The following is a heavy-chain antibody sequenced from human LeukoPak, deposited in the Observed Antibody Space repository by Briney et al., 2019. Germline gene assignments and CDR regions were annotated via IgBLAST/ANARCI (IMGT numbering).Heavy chain of an antibody. J-gene: IGHJ4*02. CDR2: ISSSGDTI. Sequence: QPGGSLRLSCAASGFTFSNYNMNWVRQAPGKGLEWVSSISSSGDTIYYADSVKGRFTISRDNAKNSLYLQMNSLRAEDTAVYYCAARFDYWGQGTLVTVSS. V-gene: IGHV3-48*03. CDR1: GFTFSNYN. CDR3: AARFDY.